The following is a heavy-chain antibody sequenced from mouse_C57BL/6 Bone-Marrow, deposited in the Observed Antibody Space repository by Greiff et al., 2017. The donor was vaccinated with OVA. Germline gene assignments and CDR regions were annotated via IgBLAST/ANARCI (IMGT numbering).Heavy chain of an antibody. D-gene: IGHD3-1*01. CDR1: GYTFTSYW. CDR3: ASPSGTGSFDY. J-gene: IGHJ2*01. CDR2: IDPSDSYT. V-gene: IGHV1-69*01. Sequence: VQLQQPGAELVMPGASVKLSCKASGYTFTSYWMHWVKQRPGQGLEWIGEIDPSDSYTNYNQKFKGKSTLTVDKSSSTAYMQLSSLTSEDSAVYYCASPSGTGSFDYWGQGTTLTVSS.